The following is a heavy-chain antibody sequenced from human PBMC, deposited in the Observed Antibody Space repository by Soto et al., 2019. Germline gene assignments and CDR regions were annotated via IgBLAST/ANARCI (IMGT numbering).Heavy chain of an antibody. D-gene: IGHD5-18*01. CDR3: ARIRRGYSYGLNGFYYGMDV. V-gene: IGHV4-31*03. CDR1: GGSISSGGYY. CDR2: IYYSGST. Sequence: SETLSLTCTVSGGSISSGGYYWSWIRQHPGKGLEWIGYIYYSGSTYYNPSLKSRVTISVDTSKNQFSLKLSSVTAADTAVYYCARIRRGYSYGLNGFYYGMDVWGQGTTVTVSS. J-gene: IGHJ6*02.